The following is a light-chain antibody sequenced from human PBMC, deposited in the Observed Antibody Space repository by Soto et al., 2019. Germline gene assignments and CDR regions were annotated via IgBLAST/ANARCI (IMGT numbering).Light chain of an antibody. CDR3: SSYTSSDTYV. V-gene: IGLV2-14*01. CDR1: SSDVGGYNY. J-gene: IGLJ1*01. Sequence: QSALTQPASVSGSPGQSITISCTGTSSDVGGYNYVSWYQQHPGEAPKLMIYEVSNQPSGVSNRFSGSKSGNTASLTISGLQAEDEADYYCSSYTSSDTYVFGTGTKATVL. CDR2: EVS.